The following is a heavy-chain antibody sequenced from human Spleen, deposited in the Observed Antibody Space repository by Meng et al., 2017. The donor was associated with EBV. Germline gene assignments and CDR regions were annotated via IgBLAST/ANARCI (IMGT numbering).Heavy chain of an antibody. CDR2: INTNTGNP. CDR1: GYTFTTYA. D-gene: IGHD6-13*01. CDR3: ARLATSLAATGTA. V-gene: IGHV7-4-1*02. Sequence: HGQLVQSGSELKNPGASVKGSCKASGYTFTTYALNWVRQAPGQGLEWMGWINTNTGNPTYAQGFTGRFVFSLDTSLSTTYLQISSLKAEDTAIYYCARLATSLAATGTAWGQGTLVTVSS. J-gene: IGHJ4*02.